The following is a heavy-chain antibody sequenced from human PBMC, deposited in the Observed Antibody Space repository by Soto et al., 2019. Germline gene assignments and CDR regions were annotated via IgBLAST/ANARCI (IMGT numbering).Heavy chain of an antibody. CDR2: IYPGDSDT. V-gene: IGHV5-51*01. J-gene: IGHJ6*03. CDR1: GYSFTSYW. D-gene: IGHD3-3*01. CDR3: ARQGGDHYDFWSGYSYYYYYYMDV. Sequence: GESLKISCKGSGYSFTSYWIGWVRQMPGKGLEWMGIIYPGDSDTRYSPSFQGQVTISADKSISTAYLQWSSLKASDTAMYYCARQGGDHYDFWSGYSYYYYYYMDVWGKGTTVTVSS.